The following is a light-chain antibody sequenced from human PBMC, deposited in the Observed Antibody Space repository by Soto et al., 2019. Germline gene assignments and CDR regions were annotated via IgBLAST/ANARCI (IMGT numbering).Light chain of an antibody. V-gene: IGKV1-8*01. J-gene: IGKJ1*01. CDR1: QGISSY. Sequence: AIRMTQSPSSLSASTVDRVTITGRASQGISSYLAWYQQKPGEAPKLLIYAASTLQSGVPSRFSGSGSGTDFTLTISCLQSEDFATYYCQQYYSYQWTFGQGTKVDIK. CDR3: QQYYSYQWT. CDR2: AAS.